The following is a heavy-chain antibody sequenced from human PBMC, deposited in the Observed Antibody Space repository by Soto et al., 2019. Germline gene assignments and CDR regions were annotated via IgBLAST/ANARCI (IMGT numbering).Heavy chain of an antibody. D-gene: IGHD3-10*01. V-gene: IGHV3-48*02. Sequence: GGSLRLSCAASGFTFSSYNLNWVRQAPGKGLEWISYISYDSSIMYYGDSVKGRFTISRDNAENSLYLQMNNLRDDDTAVYYCARASITMVRGVRNPFDYWGQGTLVTVSS. CDR2: ISYDSSIM. CDR3: ARASITMVRGVRNPFDY. CDR1: GFTFSSYN. J-gene: IGHJ4*02.